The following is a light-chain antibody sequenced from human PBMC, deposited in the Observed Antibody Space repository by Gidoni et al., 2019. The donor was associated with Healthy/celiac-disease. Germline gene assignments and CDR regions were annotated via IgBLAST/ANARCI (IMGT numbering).Light chain of an antibody. V-gene: IGKV3-15*01. J-gene: IGKJ1*01. CDR1: HSVSSN. CDR3: QQYNNWPPWT. Sequence: EIVMTQSLATLSVSPGERATLSCRASHSVSSNLAWYQQKPGQAPRLLIYGASTSATGIPARFSSSWSGTEFTLTISSLLSEDFAVFYCQQYNNWPPWTFXQXTKVEIK. CDR2: GAS.